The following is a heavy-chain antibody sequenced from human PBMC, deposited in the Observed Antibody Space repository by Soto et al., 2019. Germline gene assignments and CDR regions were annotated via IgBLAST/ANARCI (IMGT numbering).Heavy chain of an antibody. V-gene: IGHV1-18*01. D-gene: IGHD2-2*01. CDR2: ISAYNGNT. CDR1: GYTFTSYG. Sequence: GASVKVSCKASGYTFTSYGISWVRQAPGQGLGWMGWISAYNGNTNYAQKLQGRVTMTTDTSTSTAYMELRSLRSDDTAVYYCARETVVVPAAEYYYYYGMDVWGQGTTVTVSS. CDR3: ARETVVVPAAEYYYYYGMDV. J-gene: IGHJ6*02.